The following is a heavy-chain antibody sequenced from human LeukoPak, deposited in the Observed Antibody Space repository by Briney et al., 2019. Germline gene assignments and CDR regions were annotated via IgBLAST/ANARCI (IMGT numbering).Heavy chain of an antibody. CDR3: ARGPPLKAYAIYI. D-gene: IGHD2-2*01. CDR2: INPNSGGT. Sequence: GASVTVSCKASGYTFTGYYMHRVRQARGHGLEWMGWINPNSGGTNYAQKFQGRVTMTRDTSISTAYMELSRLRADYTAGYYCARGPPLKAYAIYIWAQGTLVTVS. CDR1: GYTFTGYY. V-gene: IGHV1-2*02. J-gene: IGHJ4*02.